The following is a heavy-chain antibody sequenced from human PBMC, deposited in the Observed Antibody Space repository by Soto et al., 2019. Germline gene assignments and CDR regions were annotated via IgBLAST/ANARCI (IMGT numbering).Heavy chain of an antibody. J-gene: IGHJ1*01. CDR2: TSYDGSDK. Sequence: QVQLVESGGDVVQPGTSLRVSCVGSGFTFRSYVIHWVRQAPGKGLEWVALTSYDGSDKYYDDSVRGRFTISRDNSRNTVDLQMDSLRLDDTALYYCARWGTTGGLDVWGQGTLVSV. CDR3: ARWGTTGGLDV. V-gene: IGHV3-30*19. D-gene: IGHD3-16*01. CDR1: GFTFRSYV.